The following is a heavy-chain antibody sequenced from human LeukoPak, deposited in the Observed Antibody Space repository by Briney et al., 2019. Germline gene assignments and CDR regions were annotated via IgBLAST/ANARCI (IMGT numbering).Heavy chain of an antibody. CDR1: GGSFSDDF. CDR3: ARLKIGAAALEY. D-gene: IGHD6-13*01. V-gene: IGHV4-34*01. CDR2: LNHSGGT. J-gene: IGHJ4*01. Sequence: SETLTLTCAVYGGSFSDDFWSCVRQPPGKGLEWIAELNHSGGTNYNPSLKSRVTLSVDTSKNQFSPKLTSVTAADAAVYYCARLKIGAAALEYWGQGTLVTVSS.